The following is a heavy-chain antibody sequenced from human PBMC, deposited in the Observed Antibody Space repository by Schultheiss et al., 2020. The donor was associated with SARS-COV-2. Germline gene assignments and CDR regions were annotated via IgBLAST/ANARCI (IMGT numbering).Heavy chain of an antibody. CDR3: ARVIVATPGGSCHFDI. CDR2: IYYSGCT. D-gene: IGHD2-15*01. Sequence: SQTLSLTCTVSGGSISSYYWSWIRQPPGKGLEWIGYIYYSGCTNYNPSLKSRVTISVDTSKNQFSLNLSSVTAADTAVYYCARVIVATPGGSCHFDIWGQGTMVTVSS. J-gene: IGHJ3*02. CDR1: GGSISSYY. V-gene: IGHV4-59*12.